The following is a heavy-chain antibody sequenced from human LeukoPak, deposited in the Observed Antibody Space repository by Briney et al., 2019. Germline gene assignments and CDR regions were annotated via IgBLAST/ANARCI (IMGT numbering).Heavy chain of an antibody. CDR1: GFTFSTYW. D-gene: IGHD2-2*02. Sequence: GGSLRLSCAASGFTFSTYWMTWARQAPGKGLEWVANMKRDGSEVYYANSVKGHFTISRDNAKNSLYLQMNSLRAEDTTVYYCARYTEYYFDYWGQGTLVTVSS. J-gene: IGHJ4*02. CDR2: MKRDGSEV. CDR3: ARYTEYYFDY. V-gene: IGHV3-7*01.